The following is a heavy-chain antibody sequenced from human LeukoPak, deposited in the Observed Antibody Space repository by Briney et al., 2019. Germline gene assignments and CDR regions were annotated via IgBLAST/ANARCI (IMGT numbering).Heavy chain of an antibody. D-gene: IGHD6-19*01. CDR2: IKQDGSEK. J-gene: IGHJ4*02. Sequence: GGSLRLSCAASGFTFSSYAMSWVRQAPGKGLEWVANIKQDGSEKYYVDSVKGRFTISRDNAKNSLYLQMNSLRAEDTAVYYCARDLPRVVAVAGTVFDYWGQGTLVTVSS. V-gene: IGHV3-7*01. CDR3: ARDLPRVVAVAGTVFDY. CDR1: GFTFSSYA.